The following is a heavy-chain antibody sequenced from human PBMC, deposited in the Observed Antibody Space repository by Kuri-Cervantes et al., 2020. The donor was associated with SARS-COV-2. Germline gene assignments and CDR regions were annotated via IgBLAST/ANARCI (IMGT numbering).Heavy chain of an antibody. CDR3: ARGREYSSSSLYYYGMDV. V-gene: IGHV4-34*01. D-gene: IGHD6-6*01. Sequence: SETLSLTCTVSGGSISSYYWGWIRQPPGKGLEWIGEINHSGSANYNPSLKSRVTISVDTSKNQFSLKLSSVTAADTAVYYCARGREYSSSSLYYYGMDVWGQGTTVTVSS. J-gene: IGHJ6*02. CDR2: INHSGSA. CDR1: GGSISSYY.